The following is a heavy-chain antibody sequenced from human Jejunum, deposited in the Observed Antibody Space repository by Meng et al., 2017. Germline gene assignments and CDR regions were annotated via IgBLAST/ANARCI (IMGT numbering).Heavy chain of an antibody. CDR3: GRRSSSLDY. D-gene: IGHD6-13*01. Sequence: GASLKISCTASGFIFGDYAMSWVRQAPGKGLEWVGFIRSKAYGGTTEYAASVKGRFTISRDDSRSIAYLQMNSLKTEDTAVYYCGRRSSSLDYWGQGTLVTVSS. CDR2: IRSKAYGGTT. J-gene: IGHJ4*02. V-gene: IGHV3-49*04. CDR1: GFIFGDYA.